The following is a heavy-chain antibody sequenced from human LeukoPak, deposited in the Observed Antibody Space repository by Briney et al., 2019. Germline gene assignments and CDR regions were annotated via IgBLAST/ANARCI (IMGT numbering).Heavy chain of an antibody. V-gene: IGHV3-23*01. Sequence: GGSLRLSCAVSGFAFGSEAMSWVRQSPARGLEWVASISPGGGTTYYADYVKGRFTISRDNSNNTLYVHMNSLRAEDTAVYYCASPGGNHNWGQGTLVTVSS. CDR2: ISPGGGTT. CDR3: ASPGGNHN. CDR1: GFAFGSEA. J-gene: IGHJ4*02. D-gene: IGHD1-14*01.